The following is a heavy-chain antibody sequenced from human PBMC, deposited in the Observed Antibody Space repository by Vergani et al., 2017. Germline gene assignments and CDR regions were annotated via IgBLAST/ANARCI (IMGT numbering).Heavy chain of an antibody. CDR3: ARGRYMTTVTRFDY. CDR2: IYYSGST. D-gene: IGHD4-17*01. J-gene: IGHJ4*02. V-gene: IGHV4-30-4*01. Sequence: QVQLQESGPGLVKPSQTLSLTCTVSGGSISSGDYYWSWIRQPPGKGLEWIGYIYYSGSTYYNPSLKSRVTISLDTSENHLSLKLTSVTAADTAVYYCARGRYMTTVTRFDYWGQGTLVTVSS. CDR1: GGSISSGDYY.